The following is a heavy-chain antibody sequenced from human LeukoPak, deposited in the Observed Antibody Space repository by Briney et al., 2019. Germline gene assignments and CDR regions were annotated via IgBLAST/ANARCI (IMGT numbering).Heavy chain of an antibody. V-gene: IGHV3-30*04. J-gene: IGHJ1*01. D-gene: IGHD5-12*01. CDR3: ARSEIRALAYSGYDNTYFHH. CDR2: VSNDESKK. Sequence: PGRSLRLSCAASGFTFSSYAMHWVRQAPGKGLEWVAVVSNDESKKYYTDSVQGRFIISRDNSKNTLYLQMNSLRAEDTAVYYCARSEIRALAYSGYDNTYFHHWGQGTLVTVSS. CDR1: GFTFSSYA.